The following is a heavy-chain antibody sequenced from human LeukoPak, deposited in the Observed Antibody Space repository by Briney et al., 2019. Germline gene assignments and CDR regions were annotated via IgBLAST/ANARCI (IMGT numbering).Heavy chain of an antibody. CDR3: ARAPPVPYSSSWRLGNAFDI. CDR2: ISSNGGST. D-gene: IGHD6-13*01. J-gene: IGHJ3*02. V-gene: IGHV3-64*01. Sequence: GGSLRLSCAASGFTFSSYAMHWVRQAPGKGLEYVSAISSNGGSTHYANSVKGRFTISRDNSKNTLYLQMGSLRAEDMAVYYCARAPPVPYSSSWRLGNAFDIWGQGTMVTVSS. CDR1: GFTFSSYA.